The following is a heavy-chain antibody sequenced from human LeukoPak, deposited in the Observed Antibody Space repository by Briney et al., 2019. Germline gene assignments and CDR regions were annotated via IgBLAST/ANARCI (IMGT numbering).Heavy chain of an antibody. J-gene: IGHJ1*01. Sequence: SETLSLTCTVSGGSISSYYWSWIRQPPGKGQEWIGYIYYSGSTNYNPSLKSRVTISVDTSKNQFSLKLSSVTAADTAVYYCARDSTTGYFQHWGQGTLVTVSS. CDR1: GGSISSYY. CDR2: IYYSGST. D-gene: IGHD2-8*02. CDR3: ARDSTTGYFQH. V-gene: IGHV4-59*01.